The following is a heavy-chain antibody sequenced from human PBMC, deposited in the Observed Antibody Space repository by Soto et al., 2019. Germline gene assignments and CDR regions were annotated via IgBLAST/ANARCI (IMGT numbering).Heavy chain of an antibody. CDR1: GGSISISNW. Sequence: PSETLSLTCAVSGGSISISNWWSWVRQPPGKGLEWIGEIYHSGSTNYNPSLKSRVTISIDKSKNQFSLKLSSVTAADTAVYYCARAGSEYSSGWREFDYWGQGTLVTVSS. V-gene: IGHV4-4*02. D-gene: IGHD6-19*01. CDR3: ARAGSEYSSGWREFDY. J-gene: IGHJ4*02. CDR2: IYHSGST.